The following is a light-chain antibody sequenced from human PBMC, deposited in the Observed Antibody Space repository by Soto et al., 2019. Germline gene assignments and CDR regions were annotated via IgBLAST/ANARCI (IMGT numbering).Light chain of an antibody. CDR3: CSYAGREVV. J-gene: IGLJ2*01. CDR2: EGS. V-gene: IGLV2-23*01. Sequence: QSVLTQPASVSGSPGQSITISCTGTSSDVGSYNLVSWYQQHPGKAPKLMIYEGSKRPSGVSNRFSGSESGNTASLTISGLQAEDEADYYCCSYAGREVVFGGGTKLTVL. CDR1: SSDVGSYNL.